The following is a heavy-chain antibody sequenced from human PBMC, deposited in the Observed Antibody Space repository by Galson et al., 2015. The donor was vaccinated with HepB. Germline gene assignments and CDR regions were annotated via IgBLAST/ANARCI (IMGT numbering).Heavy chain of an antibody. D-gene: IGHD6-19*01. V-gene: IGHV4-59*08. CDR3: ARHDPNSGWSDFDY. J-gene: IGHJ4*02. CDR1: GGSISYYY. Sequence: TLSLTCTVSGGSISYYYWSWIRQPPGKGLEWIGYIYYNGNTNYNLSLKSRVTISVDTTKNQFSLRLSSVTAADTAVYYCARHDPNSGWSDFDYWGQGALVTVSS. CDR2: IYYNGNT.